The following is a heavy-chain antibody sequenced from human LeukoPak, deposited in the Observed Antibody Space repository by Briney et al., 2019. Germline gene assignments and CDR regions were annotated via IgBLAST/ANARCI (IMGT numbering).Heavy chain of an antibody. CDR3: ARLRGRDDSSGYYINWFDP. CDR1: GGSFSGYY. V-gene: IGHV4-34*01. Sequence: SETLSLTCAVYGGSFSGYYWSWIRQPPGKGLEWIGEINHSGSTNYNPSLKSRVTISVDTSKNQFSLKLSSVTAADTAVYYCARLRGRDDSSGYYINWFDPWGQGTLVTVSS. CDR2: INHSGST. J-gene: IGHJ5*02. D-gene: IGHD3-22*01.